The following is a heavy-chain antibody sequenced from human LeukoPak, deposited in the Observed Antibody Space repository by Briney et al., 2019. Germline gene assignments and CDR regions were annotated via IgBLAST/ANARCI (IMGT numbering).Heavy chain of an antibody. CDR1: GGSFSGYY. J-gene: IGHJ4*02. D-gene: IGHD3-22*01. V-gene: IGHV4-34*01. CDR2: INHSGST. Sequence: TSETLSLTCAVYGGSFSGYYWSWIRQPPGKGLEWIGEINHSGSTNYNRSLKSRVTMSLDTSKNQFSLKLSSVTAADTAVYYCARINCYDSSGYYYPEFWGQGTLVTVSS. CDR3: ARINCYDSSGYYYPEF.